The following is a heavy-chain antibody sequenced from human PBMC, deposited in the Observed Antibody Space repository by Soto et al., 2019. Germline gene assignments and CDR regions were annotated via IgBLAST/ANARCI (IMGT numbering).Heavy chain of an antibody. J-gene: IGHJ5*02. Sequence: QVQLVQSGAEVKKPGASVKVSCKASGYTFTSYGISWVRQAPGQGLEWMGWISAYNGNTNYAQKLQGRVTMTTDTSTSKAYMELRSLKSDDTAGYYCATSAMHSSGWNWFDPWGQGTLVTVSS. CDR3: ATSAMHSSGWNWFDP. CDR2: ISAYNGNT. CDR1: GYTFTSYG. V-gene: IGHV1-18*01. D-gene: IGHD6-19*01.